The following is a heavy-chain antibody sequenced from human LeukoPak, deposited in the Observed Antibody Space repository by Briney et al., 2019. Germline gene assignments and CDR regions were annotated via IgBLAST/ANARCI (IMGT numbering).Heavy chain of an antibody. Sequence: SETLSLTCAVYGGSFSGYYWSWIRQPPGKGLEWIGEINHSGSTNYNPSLKSRVTISVDTSKNQFSLKLSSVTAADTAVYYCARGLPIAARPDHLDYWGQGTLVTVSS. D-gene: IGHD6-6*01. CDR1: GGSFSGYY. CDR3: ARGLPIAARPDHLDY. CDR2: INHSGST. J-gene: IGHJ4*02. V-gene: IGHV4-34*01.